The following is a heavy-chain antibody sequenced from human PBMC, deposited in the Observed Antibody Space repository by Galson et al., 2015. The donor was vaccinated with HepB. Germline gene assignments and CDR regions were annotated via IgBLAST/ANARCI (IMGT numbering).Heavy chain of an antibody. CDR1: GYTLSSNF. D-gene: IGHD2-2*01. V-gene: IGHV1-46*01. CDR2: INTNRGDT. J-gene: IGHJ4*02. CDR3: ARELGTSVYYFDY. Sequence: SVKVSCKASGYTLSSNFMHWVRQAPGQGLEWMGIINTNRGDTRYAQKFQGRLTMTRDTSTSTVYMDLSSLTSEDTAMYYCARELGTSVYYFDYWGQGTQVTVSS.